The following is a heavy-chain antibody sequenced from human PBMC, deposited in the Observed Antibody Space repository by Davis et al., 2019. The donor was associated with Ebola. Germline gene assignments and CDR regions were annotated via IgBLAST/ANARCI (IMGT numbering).Heavy chain of an antibody. Sequence: SETLSLTCTVSGGSISSSSYYWGWIRQPPGKGLEWIGYIYYSGSTNYNPSLKSRVTISVDTSKNQFSLKLSSVTAADTAVYYCARGRGRWLRSASIGYWGQGTLVTVSS. V-gene: IGHV4-61*05. CDR1: GGSISSSSYY. CDR2: IYYSGST. J-gene: IGHJ4*02. CDR3: ARGRGRWLRSASIGY. D-gene: IGHD5-12*01.